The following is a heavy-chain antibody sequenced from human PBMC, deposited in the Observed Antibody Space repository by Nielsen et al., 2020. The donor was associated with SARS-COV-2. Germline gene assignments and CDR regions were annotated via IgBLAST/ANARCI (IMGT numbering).Heavy chain of an antibody. V-gene: IGHV3-9*01. CDR1: GFTFDDYA. D-gene: IGHD2-8*01. Sequence: GGSLRLSCAASGFTFDDYAMHWVRQAPGKGLEWVSGISWNSGSIGYADSVKGRFTISRDNAKNSLYLQMNSLRDEDTAVYYCASNLGGVYAFGWYFELWGRGTLVTVSS. CDR2: ISWNSGSI. CDR3: ASNLGGVYAFGWYFEL. J-gene: IGHJ2*01.